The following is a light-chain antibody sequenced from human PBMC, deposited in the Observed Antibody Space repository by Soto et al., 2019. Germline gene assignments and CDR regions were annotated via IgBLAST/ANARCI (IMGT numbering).Light chain of an antibody. CDR3: QQYNTYPLT. V-gene: IGKV1-5*03. CDR2: KAP. Sequence: DIQMTQSPSTLSASVGDRVTITCRASQSISNWLAWYQQKPGKAPNLLIYKAPSLESGVPSRFSGSGSGTEFTLTISSLQTDDFATYYCQQYNTYPLTFGGGTKV. CDR1: QSISNW. J-gene: IGKJ4*01.